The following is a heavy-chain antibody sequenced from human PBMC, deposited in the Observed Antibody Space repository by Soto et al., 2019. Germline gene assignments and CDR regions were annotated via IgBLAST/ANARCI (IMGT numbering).Heavy chain of an antibody. Sequence: QVQLVQSGAEVKKPGASVKVSCKASGYTFTTYYIHLVRQAPGQGLEWMGVINPSGGGTIYAQKFKDRVSMTRDASTTTVYMEVRSLTYEATALYYCARDHVGAAGYSAFWGQGTLVTVSS. V-gene: IGHV1-46*03. CDR3: ARDHVGAAGYSAF. D-gene: IGHD6-13*01. CDR2: INPSGGGT. J-gene: IGHJ4*02. CDR1: GYTFTTYY.